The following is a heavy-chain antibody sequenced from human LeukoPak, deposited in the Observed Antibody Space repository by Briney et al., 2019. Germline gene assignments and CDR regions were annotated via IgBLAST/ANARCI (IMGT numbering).Heavy chain of an antibody. CDR2: ISRRSGAT. CDR3: VSWAGGNSDVASFDF. Sequence: ASVKVSCKASGSIFSDYYMHWVRQVPGRGCEWMGWISRRSGATKIAPKFQGRVTLTRDISISTAYVELANLASDDTAVYYCVSWAGGNSDVASFDFWGQGTLVLVSS. CDR1: GSIFSDYY. J-gene: IGHJ4*02. V-gene: IGHV1-2*02. D-gene: IGHD2-21*01.